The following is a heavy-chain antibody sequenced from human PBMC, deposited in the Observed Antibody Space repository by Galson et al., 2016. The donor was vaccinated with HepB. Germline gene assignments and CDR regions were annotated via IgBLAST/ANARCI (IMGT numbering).Heavy chain of an antibody. Sequence: SLRLSCAASGFTFSSYSMNWVRQAPGKGLEWVSSITSSSSYIYYADSVKGRFTISRDNAKNSLYLQMNSRRAEDTAVYYCARELVTTADIFADYWGQGTLVTVSS. V-gene: IGHV3-21*01. CDR2: ITSSSSYI. CDR1: GFTFSSYS. J-gene: IGHJ4*02. D-gene: IGHD4-17*01. CDR3: ARELVTTADIFADY.